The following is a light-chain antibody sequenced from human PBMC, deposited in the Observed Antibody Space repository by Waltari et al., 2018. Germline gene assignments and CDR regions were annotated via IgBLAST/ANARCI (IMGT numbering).Light chain of an antibody. V-gene: IGLV2-14*01. J-gene: IGLJ2*01. Sequence: QSALTQPASVSGSPGQSITISCTGTSSDVGGYNYVSWYQQHPGKAPKLMIYEVSNRPSGVPSGFSGSKSGNTASLTSAGLQAEDEADYYCSSYTSSSTHVVFGGGTKLTVL. CDR3: SSYTSSSTHVV. CDR2: EVS. CDR1: SSDVGGYNY.